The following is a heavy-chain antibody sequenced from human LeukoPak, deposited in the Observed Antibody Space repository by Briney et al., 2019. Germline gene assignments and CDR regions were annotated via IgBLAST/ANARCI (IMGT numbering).Heavy chain of an antibody. J-gene: IGHJ6*03. CDR1: GGSFSGYY. V-gene: IGHV4-34*01. Sequence: SETLSLTCAVYGGSFSGYYWSWIRQPPGKGLEWIGEINHSGSTNYNPSLKSRVTISVDTSKNQFSLKLSSVTAADTADYCASQGHHGKIVGTTLSYFYMDVWGKGTTVTVSS. CDR2: INHSGST. D-gene: IGHD1-26*01. CDR3: ASQGHHGKIVGTTLSYFYMDV.